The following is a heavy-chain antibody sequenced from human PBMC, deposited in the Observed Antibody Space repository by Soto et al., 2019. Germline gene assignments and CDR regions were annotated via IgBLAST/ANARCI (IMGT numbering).Heavy chain of an antibody. D-gene: IGHD2-2*01. CDR3: VRDSARIVVVPRVDGDDWLDP. J-gene: IGHJ5*02. V-gene: IGHV3-11*06. CDR2: ISGSSDNI. Sequence: GGSLRLSCAASGFAFSNYFMSWIRQAPGKGLEWVSFISGSSDNIKYADSVKGRFTISRDNAKNSLYLQMNSLRADDTAVYYCVRDSARIVVVPRVDGDDWLDPWGQGTLVTVSS. CDR1: GFAFSNYF.